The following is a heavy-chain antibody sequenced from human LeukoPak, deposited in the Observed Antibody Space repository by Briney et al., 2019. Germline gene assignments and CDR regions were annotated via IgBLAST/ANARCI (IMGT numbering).Heavy chain of an antibody. V-gene: IGHV4-34*01. CDR2: INHSGST. Sequence: KPSETLSLTCGVYGGSFSGNYWSWIRQPPGKGLEWIGEINHSGSTKYNPSLKSRVTISRDTSKNQFSLKVSSVTAVDTAVYYCARDNEASGSGRKFDYWGQGTLVTVSS. D-gene: IGHD3-10*01. CDR1: GGSFSGNY. CDR3: ARDNEASGSGRKFDY. J-gene: IGHJ4*02.